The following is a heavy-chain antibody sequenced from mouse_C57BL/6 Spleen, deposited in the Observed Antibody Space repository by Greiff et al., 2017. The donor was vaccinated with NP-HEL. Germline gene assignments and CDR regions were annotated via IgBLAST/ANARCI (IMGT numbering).Heavy chain of an antibody. CDR2: INPNNGGT. V-gene: IGHV1-22*01. Sequence: VQLQQSGPELVKPGASVKMSCKASGYTFTDYNMHWVKQSHGQSLEWIGYINPNNGGTSYNQKFKGKATLTVNKSSSTAYMELRSLTSEDSAVYYCARSGATPYFDYWGQGTTLTVSS. J-gene: IGHJ2*01. CDR1: GYTFTDYN. D-gene: IGHD3-1*01. CDR3: ARSGATPYFDY.